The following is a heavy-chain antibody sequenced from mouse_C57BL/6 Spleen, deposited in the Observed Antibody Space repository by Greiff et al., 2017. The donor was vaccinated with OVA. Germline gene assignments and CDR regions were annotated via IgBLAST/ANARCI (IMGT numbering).Heavy chain of an antibody. Sequence: QVHVKQPGAELVKPGASVKMSCKASGYTFTSYWITWVKQRPGQGLEWIGDIYPGSGSTNYNEKFKSKATLTVDTSSSTAYMQLSSLTSEDSAVYNCARGGKTLCYFDYWGQGTTLTVSA. CDR3: ARGGKTLCYFDY. CDR1: GYTFTSYW. CDR2: IYPGSGST. J-gene: IGHJ2*01. V-gene: IGHV1-55*01.